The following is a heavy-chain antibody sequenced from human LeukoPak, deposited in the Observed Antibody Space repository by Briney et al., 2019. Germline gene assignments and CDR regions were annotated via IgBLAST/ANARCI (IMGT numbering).Heavy chain of an antibody. Sequence: GGSLRLSCAASGFTFSSYGMHWVRQAPGKGLEWVSAISGSGGSTYYADSVKGRFTISRDNSKNTLYLQMNSLRAEDTAVYYCAKDRALLRFFDYWGQGTLVTVSS. CDR3: AKDRALLRFFDY. CDR2: ISGSGGST. D-gene: IGHD1-26*01. V-gene: IGHV3-23*01. CDR1: GFTFSSYG. J-gene: IGHJ4*02.